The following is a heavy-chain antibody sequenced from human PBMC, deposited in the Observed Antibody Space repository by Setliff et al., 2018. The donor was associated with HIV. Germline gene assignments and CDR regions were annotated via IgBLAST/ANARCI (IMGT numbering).Heavy chain of an antibody. CDR3: ASDAVSGYDWKWFDS. CDR1: GTNLLPYY. V-gene: IGHV1-46*01. D-gene: IGHD5-12*01. CDR2: INTRGGST. J-gene: IGHJ5*01. Sequence: SVKVSCKTSGTNLLPYYMHWVRQAPGQGLEWMGVINTRGGSTSYAQEFQGRVTMTSDTSTYTVYMELSGLTSDDTAFYYCASDAVSGYDWKWFDSWGQGTLVTVSS.